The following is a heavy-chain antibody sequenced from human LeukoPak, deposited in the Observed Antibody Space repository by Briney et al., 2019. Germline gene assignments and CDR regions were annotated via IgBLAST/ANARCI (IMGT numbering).Heavy chain of an antibody. D-gene: IGHD3-22*01. V-gene: IGHV3-21*01. Sequence: GGSLRLPCAASGFIVYTNYMSWVRQAPGKGLEWVSAITSSSGSISDAASVKGRFTISRDNAKSSLYLQMNSLRAEDTGVYFCARAGGSSDYWFDFWGQGTLVTVSS. CDR2: ITSSSGSI. J-gene: IGHJ4*02. CDR1: GFIVYTNY. CDR3: ARAGGSSDYWFDF.